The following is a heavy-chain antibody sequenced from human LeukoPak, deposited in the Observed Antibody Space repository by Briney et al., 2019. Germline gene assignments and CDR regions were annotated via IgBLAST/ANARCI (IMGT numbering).Heavy chain of an antibody. CDR2: INHSGST. Sequence: WETLSLTCAVYGGSFSGYYSSWIRQPPGKGLEWFGEINHSGSTNYNPSLKSRVTISVDTSKNQFSLKLSSVTAADTAVYYCARSRRRATYCGGDCYVEDIWGQGTMVTVSS. V-gene: IGHV4-34*01. J-gene: IGHJ3*02. D-gene: IGHD2-21*01. CDR1: GGSFSGYY. CDR3: ARSRRRATYCGGDCYVEDI.